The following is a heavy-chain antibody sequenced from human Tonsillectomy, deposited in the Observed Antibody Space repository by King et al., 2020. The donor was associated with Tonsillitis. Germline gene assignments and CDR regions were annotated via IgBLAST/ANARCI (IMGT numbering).Heavy chain of an antibody. CDR1: GFTFSTYS. CDR2: ISSSSSYI. V-gene: IGHV3-21*01. CDR3: ARDGRAYCSSTSCYSYAY. D-gene: IGHD2-2*02. J-gene: IGHJ4*02. Sequence: VQLVESGGGLVKPGGSLRLSCAASGFTFSTYSMNWVRQAPGKGLEWVSSISSSSSYIYYEDSVKGRFTISRDNAKNSLYLQMNSLRAEDTAVYYCARDGRAYCSSTSCYSYAYWGQGTLVTVSS.